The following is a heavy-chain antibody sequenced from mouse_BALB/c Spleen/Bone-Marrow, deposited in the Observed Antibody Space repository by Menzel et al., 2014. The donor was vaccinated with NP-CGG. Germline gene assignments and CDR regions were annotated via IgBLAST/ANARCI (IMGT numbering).Heavy chain of an antibody. CDR2: INPSNGGT. D-gene: IGHD5-1*01. Sequence: QVQLQQSGAELVKPGASVKLSCKASGYTLTSYYMYWVKQRPGQGLEWIGEINPSNGGTNFNEKFKGRATLTVDKSSSTAYMQLSSLTSEDSAVYYCTRLPHWGQGTSVTVSS. CDR1: GYTLTSYY. CDR3: TRLPH. V-gene: IGHV1S81*02. J-gene: IGHJ4*01.